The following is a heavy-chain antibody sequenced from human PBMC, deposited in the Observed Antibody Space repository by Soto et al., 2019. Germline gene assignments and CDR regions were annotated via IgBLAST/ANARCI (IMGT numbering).Heavy chain of an antibody. J-gene: IGHJ3*02. CDR3: ARVGRGVGAFDI. D-gene: IGHD2-8*01. Sequence: SETLSLTCTVSGGSISSGDYYWSWIRQPPGKGLEWIGYIYYSGSTYYNTSLKSRVTISVDTSKNQFSLKLSSVTAADTAVYYCARVGRGVGAFDIWGQGTMVTVSS. CDR1: GGSISSGDYY. V-gene: IGHV4-30-4*01. CDR2: IYYSGST.